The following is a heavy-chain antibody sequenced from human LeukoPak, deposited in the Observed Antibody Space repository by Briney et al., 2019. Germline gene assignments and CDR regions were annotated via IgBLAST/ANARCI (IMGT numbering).Heavy chain of an antibody. CDR1: GGSFSGYY. CDR2: INHSGST. CDR3: ARVEANWGSKSVEY. D-gene: IGHD7-27*01. J-gene: IGHJ4*02. V-gene: IGHV4-34*01. Sequence: PSETLSLTCAVYGGSFSGYYWSWIRQPPGKGLEWIGEINHSGSTNYNPSLKSRVTISVDTSKNQFSLKLSSVTAADTAAYYCARVEANWGSKSVEYWGQGTLVTVSS.